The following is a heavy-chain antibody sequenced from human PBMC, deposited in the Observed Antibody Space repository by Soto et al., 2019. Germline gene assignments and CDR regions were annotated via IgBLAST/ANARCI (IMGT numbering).Heavy chain of an antibody. CDR1: GGSISSGGYS. D-gene: IGHD7-27*01. J-gene: IGHJ5*02. V-gene: IGHV4-30-2*01. CDR3: GRVPGP. CDR2: IYQSGST. Sequence: SETLSLTCAVSGGSISSGGYSWSWIRQPPGKGLEWIGYIYQSGSTYYNPSLKRRISISADWSQNQFALELRTVTAADSAVYYCGRVPGPSGEGTLVTVAS.